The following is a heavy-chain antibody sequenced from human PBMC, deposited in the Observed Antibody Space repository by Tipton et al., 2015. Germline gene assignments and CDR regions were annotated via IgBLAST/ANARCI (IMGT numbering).Heavy chain of an antibody. V-gene: IGHV4-61*01. CDR1: GGSVSTSNYY. CDR3: ARARGRHGGLFDS. CDR2: IQYSGGT. J-gene: IGHJ4*02. D-gene: IGHD4-23*01. Sequence: TLSLTCTVSGGSVSTSNYYWGWIRQSPGKGLEWIGYIQYSGGTNYNPSLESRVSMSVDTSKTQFSLEMRSVTATDTAVYYCARARGRHGGLFDSWGQGTLVTVSS.